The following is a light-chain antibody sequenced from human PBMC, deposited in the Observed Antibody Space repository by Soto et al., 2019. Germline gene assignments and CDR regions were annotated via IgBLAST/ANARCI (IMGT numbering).Light chain of an antibody. CDR2: DVS. Sequence: QSVLTQPASVSGSPGQSITISCTGTSSDVGAYNYVSWYQQHPGKAPKLMIYDVSNRPSGVSNRFSGSKSGNTASLTISGLQAEDEADYYCSSYTSNSTVLFGGGTKLTVL. J-gene: IGLJ2*01. CDR3: SSYTSNSTVL. V-gene: IGLV2-14*01. CDR1: SSDVGAYNY.